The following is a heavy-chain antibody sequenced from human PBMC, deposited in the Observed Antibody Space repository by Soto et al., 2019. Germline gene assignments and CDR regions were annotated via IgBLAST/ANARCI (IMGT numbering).Heavy chain of an antibody. V-gene: IGHV4-4*02. Sequence: SETLSLTCVVSGNSISTTNWWSWVRQSPGKGLEWIGEIYHSGSTNYNPSLKSRVTISVDKSKNQVSLKLSSVTAADTAVYYCARDVGYHYDGSPSGQFDFWGQGTLVTVSS. CDR1: GNSISTTNW. CDR2: IYHSGST. D-gene: IGHD3-22*01. CDR3: ARDVGYHYDGSPSGQFDF. J-gene: IGHJ4*02.